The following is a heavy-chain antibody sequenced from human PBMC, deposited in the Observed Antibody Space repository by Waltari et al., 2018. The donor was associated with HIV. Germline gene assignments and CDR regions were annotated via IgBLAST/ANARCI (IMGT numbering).Heavy chain of an antibody. V-gene: IGHV3-30*19. J-gene: IGHJ6*02. Sequence: QVQLVESGGGVVQPGGSLRLSCAASGGVNFREYGMHWVRQAPRKGLEWVGVIGDGGSGQYYMGSVRGRFSRPRDNSKNTLHLQKGNLRPEDTAIYYWARAGPAARGEGHHYAMDFRGQGTTVTVFS. CDR3: ARAGPAARGEGHHYAMDF. D-gene: IGHD6-25*01. CDR1: GGVNFREYG. CDR2: IGDGGSGQ.